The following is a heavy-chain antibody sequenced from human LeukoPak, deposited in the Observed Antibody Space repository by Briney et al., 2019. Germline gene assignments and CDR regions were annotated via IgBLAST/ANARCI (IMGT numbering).Heavy chain of an antibody. CDR1: GFTFSSYA. CDR3: AREGDLTGYYTY. Sequence: GGSLRLSCAASGFTFSSYAMHWVRQAPGKGLEWVAVISYDGSNKYYADSVKGRFTISRGNSKNTLYLQMNSLRAEDTAVYYCAREGDLTGYYTYWGQGTLVTVSS. V-gene: IGHV3-30*04. CDR2: ISYDGSNK. D-gene: IGHD3-9*01. J-gene: IGHJ4*02.